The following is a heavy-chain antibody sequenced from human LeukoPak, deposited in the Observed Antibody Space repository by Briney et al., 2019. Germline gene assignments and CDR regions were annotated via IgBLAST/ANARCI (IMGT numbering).Heavy chain of an antibody. Sequence: ASVKVSCKTSGYTFPSYDINWVRQATGQGLEWMGGMNPNSGNTGYTQKFQGRVTISRNTSITTAYMELSSLRSEDTGVYYCARGPKWTGSYYYFDYWGQGTLVTVSS. CDR1: GYTFPSYD. D-gene: IGHD1-26*01. V-gene: IGHV1-8*01. J-gene: IGHJ4*02. CDR3: ARGPKWTGSYYYFDY. CDR2: MNPNSGNT.